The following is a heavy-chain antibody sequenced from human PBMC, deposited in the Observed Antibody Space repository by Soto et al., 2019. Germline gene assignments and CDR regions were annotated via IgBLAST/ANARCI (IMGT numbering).Heavy chain of an antibody. V-gene: IGHV3-53*01. Sequence: GGSLRLSCAASGFTVSSNYMSWVRQAPGKGLEWVSVIYSGGSTYYADSVKGRFTISRDISKSTLYLQMNSLRAADTAVYYCARDSRTAADLYYYYGMDVWGHGTTVTVSS. CDR1: GFTVSSNY. J-gene: IGHJ6*02. D-gene: IGHD6-13*01. CDR3: ARDSRTAADLYYYYGMDV. CDR2: IYSGGST.